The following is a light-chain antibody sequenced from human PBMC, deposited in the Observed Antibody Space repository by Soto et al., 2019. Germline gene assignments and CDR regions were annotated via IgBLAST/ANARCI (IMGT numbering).Light chain of an antibody. Sequence: EIVMTQSPATLSVSPGERATLSCRASQRVSSNLVWYQQKPGQAPRLHIYAASTRATGIPARLSGSGSGTEFTLTISSLQFEDFAVYYCQQYDNGPPWTFGQGTKVEIK. J-gene: IGKJ1*01. CDR2: AAS. CDR3: QQYDNGPPWT. V-gene: IGKV3-15*01. CDR1: QRVSSN.